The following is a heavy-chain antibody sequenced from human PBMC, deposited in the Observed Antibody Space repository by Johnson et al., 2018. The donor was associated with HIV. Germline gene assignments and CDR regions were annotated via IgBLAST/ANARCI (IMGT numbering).Heavy chain of an antibody. CDR2: ISSSGDII. CDR3: AKSTQANILRESGPYGAFDI. D-gene: IGHD3-10*01. Sequence: QVQLVESGGGLVKPGGSLRLSCAASGFTFSDYYMTWIRQAPGKGLEWLSFISSSGDIIRYADSVKGRFTISRDNAKNSLNLQMNSLRAEDTAVYYCAKSTQANILRESGPYGAFDIWGQGTMVTVSS. J-gene: IGHJ3*02. V-gene: IGHV3-11*04. CDR1: GFTFSDYY.